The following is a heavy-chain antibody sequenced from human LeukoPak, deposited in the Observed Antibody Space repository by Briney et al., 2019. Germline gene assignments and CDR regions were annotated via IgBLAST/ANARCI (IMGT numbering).Heavy chain of an antibody. J-gene: IGHJ4*02. CDR2: IRGKANSYAT. CDR3: TGPDFDY. V-gene: IGHV3-73*01. Sequence: QPGGSLRVSCAASGFTFSGSDMNWVRQASGKGLEWVGRIRGKANSYATAYAASVKGRFTISRDDSKNTAYLQMNSLKTEDTAVYYCTGPDFDYWGQGTLVTVSS. CDR1: GFTFSGSD.